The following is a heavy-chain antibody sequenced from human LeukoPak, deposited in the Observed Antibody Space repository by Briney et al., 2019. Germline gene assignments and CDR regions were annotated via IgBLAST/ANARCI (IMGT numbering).Heavy chain of an antibody. D-gene: IGHD6-13*01. V-gene: IGHV3-11*01. CDR3: ARDLSSSWYVGDLYYYGMDV. Sequence: GGSLRLSCAASGFTFSDYYMSWIRQAPGKGLEWVSYISSSGSAIYYADSVKGRFTISRDNAKNSLYPQMGSLRAEDTAVYYCARDLSSSWYVGDLYYYGMDVWGQGTTVTVSS. J-gene: IGHJ6*02. CDR1: GFTFSDYY. CDR2: ISSSGSAI.